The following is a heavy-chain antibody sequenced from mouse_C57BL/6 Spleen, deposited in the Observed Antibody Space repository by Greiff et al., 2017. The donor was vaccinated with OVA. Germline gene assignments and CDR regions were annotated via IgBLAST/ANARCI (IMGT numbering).Heavy chain of an antibody. CDR1: GYAFTNYL. V-gene: IGHV1-54*01. CDR2: INPGSGGT. Sequence: VQLQESGAELVRPGTSVKVSCKASGYAFTNYLIEWVKQRPGQGLEWIGVINPGSGGTNYNEKFKGKATLTADKSSSTAYMQLSSLTSEDSAVYFCAREYYGSHWYFDVWGTGTTVTVSS. D-gene: IGHD1-1*01. J-gene: IGHJ1*03. CDR3: AREYYGSHWYFDV.